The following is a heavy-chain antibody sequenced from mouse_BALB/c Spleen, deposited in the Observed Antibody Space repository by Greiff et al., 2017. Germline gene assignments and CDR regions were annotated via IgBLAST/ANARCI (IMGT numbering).Heavy chain of an antibody. Sequence: VQLKESGPGLVKPSQSLSLTCSVTGYSITSGYYWNWIRQFPGNKLEWMGYISYDGSNNYNPSLKNRISITRDTSKNQFFLKLNSVTTEDTATYYCASEGFAYWGQGTLVTVSA. V-gene: IGHV3-6*02. CDR3: ASEGFAY. CDR1: GYSITSGYY. J-gene: IGHJ3*01. CDR2: ISYDGSN.